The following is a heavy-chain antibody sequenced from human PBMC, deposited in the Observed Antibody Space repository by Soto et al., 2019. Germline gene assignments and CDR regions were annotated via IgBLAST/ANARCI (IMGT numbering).Heavy chain of an antibody. CDR1: GFTFSSYA. V-gene: IGHV3-23*01. CDR3: AIGRGQIWNFDY. D-gene: IGHD3-10*01. Sequence: EVQLLESGGGSVQPGGSLRLSCAASGFTFSSYAMHWVRRPPGKGLEWVSSISGSGGTAYYADSGKGRFSISRDSLVNTLYLQMKSLRADDTAVYYCAIGRGQIWNFDYWGQGTLVTVSP. J-gene: IGHJ4*02. CDR2: ISGSGGTA.